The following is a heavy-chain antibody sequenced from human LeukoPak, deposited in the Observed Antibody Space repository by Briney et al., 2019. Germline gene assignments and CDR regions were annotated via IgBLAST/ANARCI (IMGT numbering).Heavy chain of an antibody. J-gene: IGHJ4*02. CDR3: AKVNSRYDY. Sequence: SGGSLRLSCAGSGFTLNTYWMHWVRQGPGKGLVWVSRIYSDGGRTNYADSVKGRFTISGDTAKNTLYLQMNSLRAEDMAVYYCAKVNSRYDYWGQGTLVTVSS. CDR1: GFTLNTYW. D-gene: IGHD6-13*01. V-gene: IGHV3-74*01. CDR2: IYSDGGRT.